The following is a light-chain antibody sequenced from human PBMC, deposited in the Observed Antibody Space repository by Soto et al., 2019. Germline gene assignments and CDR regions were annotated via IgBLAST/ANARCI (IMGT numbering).Light chain of an antibody. CDR1: SGDVGNYYL. CDR3: CSYVGSYTWL. J-gene: IGLJ3*02. Sequence: QSVLTQPASVSGSPGQSITVSCTGSSGDVGNYYLVSWYQHHPGRAPKLIIFEGFKRPSGVSNRFSGSKSANTASLTISGLQAEDEADYYCCSYVGSYTWLFGGGTKLTVL. CDR2: EGF. V-gene: IGLV2-23*01.